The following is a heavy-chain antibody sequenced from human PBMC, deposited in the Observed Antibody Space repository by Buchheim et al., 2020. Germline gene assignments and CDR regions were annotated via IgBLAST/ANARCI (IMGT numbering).Heavy chain of an antibody. V-gene: IGHV4-61*02. J-gene: IGHJ4*02. Sequence: QVQLQESGPGLVKPSQTLSLTCTVSGGTISGGYFHWSWIRQPAGKGLEYIGRVYMTGITDYNPSLKSRVTIPVDTSKNRFPLKLSSVTAADTAVYFCARGPPVGARDFFDYWGRGTL. D-gene: IGHD1-26*01. CDR3: ARGPPVGARDFFDY. CDR2: VYMTGIT. CDR1: GGTISGGYFH.